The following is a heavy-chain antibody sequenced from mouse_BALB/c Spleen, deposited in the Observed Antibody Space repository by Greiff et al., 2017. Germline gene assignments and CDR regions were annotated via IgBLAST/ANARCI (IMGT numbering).Heavy chain of an antibody. CDR2: ISDGGSYT. J-gene: IGHJ4*01. Sequence: EVMLVESGGGLVKPGGSLKLSCAASGFTFSDYYMYWVRQTPEKRLEWVATISDGGSYTYYPDSVKGRFTISRDNAKNNLYLQMSSLKSEDTAMYYCARTDGNYAMDYWGQGTSVTVSS. CDR3: ARTDGNYAMDY. CDR1: GFTFSDYY. V-gene: IGHV5-4*02. D-gene: IGHD2-1*01.